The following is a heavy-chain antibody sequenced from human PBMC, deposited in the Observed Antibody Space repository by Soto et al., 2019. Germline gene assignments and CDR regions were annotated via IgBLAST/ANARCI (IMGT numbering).Heavy chain of an antibody. D-gene: IGHD2-8*01. Sequence: SATLSLTCTFSCVSISSSSYYWGWLRQPPGKGLEWIGTIYYSGSTYYNPSLKSRVTISVDTSKNQFSLKLSSVTAADTAVYYCARRGYYAISAFDIWGQGTMVS. V-gene: IGHV4-39*01. J-gene: IGHJ3*02. CDR3: ARRGYYAISAFDI. CDR1: CVSISSSSYY. CDR2: IYYSGST.